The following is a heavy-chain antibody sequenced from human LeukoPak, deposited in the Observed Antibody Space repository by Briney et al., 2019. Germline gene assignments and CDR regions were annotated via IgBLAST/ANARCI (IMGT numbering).Heavy chain of an antibody. CDR1: AXSFSDYW. Sequence: GGSLRLSWAASAXSFSDYWMTWVRQAPGKGLHWVAHIKRDGSEEYYVDSVKGRFTISRDNAKTSLYLQMNSLRAEDTAVYYCARWNSGWEFDYWGQGTLVSVSS. J-gene: IGHJ4*02. CDR2: IKRDGSEE. V-gene: IGHV3-7*05. CDR3: ARWNSGWEFDY. D-gene: IGHD6-19*01.